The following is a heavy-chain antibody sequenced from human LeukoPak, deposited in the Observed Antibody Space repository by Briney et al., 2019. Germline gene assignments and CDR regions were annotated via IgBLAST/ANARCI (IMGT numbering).Heavy chain of an antibody. D-gene: IGHD6-13*01. CDR2: ITNSGSDI. CDR3: ACPYRSRFDY. J-gene: IGHJ4*02. Sequence: GGSLRLSCVVSGFTFSDFHMTWLRQAPGKGLEWISYITNSGSDIEYADSVKGRFTISWDNAKKSLYLEMNTLRAEDTAIYYCACPYRSRFDYWGQGTLVTVSS. V-gene: IGHV3-11*01. CDR1: GFTFSDFH.